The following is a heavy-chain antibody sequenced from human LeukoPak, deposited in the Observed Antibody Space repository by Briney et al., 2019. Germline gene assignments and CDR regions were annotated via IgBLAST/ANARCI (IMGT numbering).Heavy chain of an antibody. CDR1: GGSISSSSYY. D-gene: IGHD5-24*01. J-gene: IGHJ4*02. Sequence: SETLSLTCTVSGGSISSSSYYWSWIRQPPGKGLEWIGEINHSGSTNYNPSLKSRVTMSVDTSKNQFSLKLSSVTAADTAVYYCARGGTKDGHKTIDYWGQGTLVTVSS. CDR3: ARGGTKDGHKTIDY. CDR2: INHSGST. V-gene: IGHV4-39*07.